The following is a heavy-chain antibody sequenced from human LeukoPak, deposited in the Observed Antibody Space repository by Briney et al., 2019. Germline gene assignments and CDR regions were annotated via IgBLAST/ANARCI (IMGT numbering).Heavy chain of an antibody. V-gene: IGHV3-7*01. J-gene: IGHJ6*03. CDR3: ARDGATFSGYDWYYYMDV. CDR1: RFTFSNYW. Sequence: HPGGSLRLSCAASRFTFSNYWMSWVRQAPGKGLEWVANIKQDGSGKYYVDSVKGRFTISRDNAKNSMYLQMNSLRAEDTAVYYCARDGATFSGYDWYYYMDVWGKGTTVTVSS. CDR2: IKQDGSGK. D-gene: IGHD5-12*01.